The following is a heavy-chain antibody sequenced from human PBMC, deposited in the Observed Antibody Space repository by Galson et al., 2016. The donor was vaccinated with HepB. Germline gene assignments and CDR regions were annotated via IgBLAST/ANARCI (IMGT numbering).Heavy chain of an antibody. J-gene: IGHJ3*02. Sequence: ETLSLTCAVYGGSFSNYYWNWIRQPPGKGLEWIGEVNDSGSTNCNPSLKSRVTISLDTSKNQFSLKLSSVTAADTAVFYCARGLVVSAGGDDFDIWGQGTRVTGSS. CDR1: GGSFSNYY. D-gene: IGHD2-2*01. CDR3: ARGLVVSAGGDDFDI. CDR2: VNDSGST. V-gene: IGHV4-34*01.